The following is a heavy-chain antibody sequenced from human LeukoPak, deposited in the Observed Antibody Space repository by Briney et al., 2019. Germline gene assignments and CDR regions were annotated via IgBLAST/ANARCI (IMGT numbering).Heavy chain of an antibody. CDR1: GYTFTSNY. J-gene: IGHJ6*02. CDR3: ARSGVDIVLMVYAKLDDYYGMGV. D-gene: IGHD2-8*01. V-gene: IGHV1-46*01. CDR2: INPSGGST. Sequence: ASVKVSCKASGYTFTSNYIHWVRQAPGQGLEWMGIINPSGGSTSYAQKFQGRVTMTRDTSTSTVYMELSSLRSEDTAVYYCARSGVDIVLMVYAKLDDYYGMGVWGQGTTVTVSS.